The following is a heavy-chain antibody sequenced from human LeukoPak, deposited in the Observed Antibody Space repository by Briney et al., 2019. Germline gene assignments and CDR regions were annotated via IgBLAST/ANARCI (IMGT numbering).Heavy chain of an antibody. CDR2: ISYDGSNK. CDR3: ARGPYYYDRGYYFDY. V-gene: IGHV3-30-3*01. D-gene: IGHD3-22*01. Sequence: PGRSLRLSCAASGFTFSSYAMHWVRQAPGKGLEWVEVISYDGSNKYYADSVKGRFTISRDNSKNTLYLQMNSLRAEDTAVYYCARGPYYYDRGYYFDYWGQGTLVTVSS. CDR1: GFTFSSYA. J-gene: IGHJ4*02.